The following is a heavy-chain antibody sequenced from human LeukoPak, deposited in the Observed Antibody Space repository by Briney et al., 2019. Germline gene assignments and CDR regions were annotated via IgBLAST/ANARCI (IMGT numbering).Heavy chain of an antibody. Sequence: PGGSLRLSCAASGFTVSSNYMSWVRQAPGKGLEWVSVIYSGGSTYYADSVKGRFTISRDNSKNTLYLQMNSLRAEDTAVYCCARAETTVDAFDIWGQGTMVTVSS. J-gene: IGHJ3*02. CDR3: ARAETTVDAFDI. V-gene: IGHV3-66*01. CDR2: IYSGGST. D-gene: IGHD4-17*01. CDR1: GFTVSSNY.